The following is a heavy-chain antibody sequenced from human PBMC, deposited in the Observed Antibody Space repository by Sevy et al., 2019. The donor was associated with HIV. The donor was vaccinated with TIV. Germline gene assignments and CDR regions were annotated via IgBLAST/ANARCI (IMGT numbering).Heavy chain of an antibody. CDR3: ARDSAIANIYGMDV. V-gene: IGHV3-53*01. CDR2: IYSGGST. D-gene: IGHD6-13*01. Sequence: WGSLRLSCAASGFTVGTSYMSWVRQAPGKGLEWVSVIYSGGSTYYTDSVKGRFTISRDNSKNTLYLQMNSLRAEDTAVDYCARDSAIANIYGMDVWGQGTTVTVSS. J-gene: IGHJ6*02. CDR1: GFTVGTSY.